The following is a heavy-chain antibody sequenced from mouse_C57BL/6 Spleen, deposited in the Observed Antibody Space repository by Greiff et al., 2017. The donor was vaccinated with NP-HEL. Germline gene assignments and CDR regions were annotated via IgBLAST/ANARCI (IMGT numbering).Heavy chain of an antibody. D-gene: IGHD1-1*01. J-gene: IGHJ2*01. V-gene: IGHV1-81*01. CDR2: IYPRSGNT. CDR3: ARKEDYYGSSVYFDY. CDR1: GYTFTSYG. Sequence: VQLQESGAELARPGASVKLSCKASGYTFTSYGISWVKQRTGQGLEWIGEIYPRSGNTYYNEKFNGKATLTADKSSSTAYMELRSLTSEDSAVYFCARKEDYYGSSVYFDYWGQGTTLTVSS.